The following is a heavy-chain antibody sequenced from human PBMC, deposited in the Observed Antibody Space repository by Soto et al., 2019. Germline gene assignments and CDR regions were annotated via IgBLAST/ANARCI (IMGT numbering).Heavy chain of an antibody. CDR2: ISGSGGST. D-gene: IGHD3-3*01. J-gene: IGHJ4*02. Sequence: QLGGSLRLSCAASGLTFSSYTMSWVRQAPGKGLEWVSAISGSGGSTFYADSVKGRFTISRDNSKNTLYLQMNSLRAEDTAEYYCALLWSDYQLLDYWGQGTLVTVSS. V-gene: IGHV3-23*01. CDR1: GLTFSSYT. CDR3: ALLWSDYQLLDY.